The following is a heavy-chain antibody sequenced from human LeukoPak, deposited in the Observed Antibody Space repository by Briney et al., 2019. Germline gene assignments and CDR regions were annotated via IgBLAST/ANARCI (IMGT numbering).Heavy chain of an antibody. V-gene: IGHV3-23*01. CDR3: VRGRYSSGWFKDKNWFDP. Sequence: GGSLRLSCAASGFTFNNYGMSWVRQAPGKGLEWVSAISGSGDYIFYADSVKGRFTISRDNSRNTLYLQMNTLRAEDTAVYYCVRGRYSSGWFKDKNWFDPWGQGIPVTVSS. J-gene: IGHJ5*02. D-gene: IGHD6-19*01. CDR1: GFTFNNYG. CDR2: ISGSGDYI.